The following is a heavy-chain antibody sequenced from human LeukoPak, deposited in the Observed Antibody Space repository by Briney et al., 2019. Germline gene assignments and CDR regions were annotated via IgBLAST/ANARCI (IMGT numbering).Heavy chain of an antibody. D-gene: IGHD6-13*01. Sequence: ASVKVSCKASGYTFTSYYMHWVRQAPGQGLEWMGIINPSGGSTSYAQKFQGRVTMTRDMSTSTVYMELSSLRSEDTAVYYCARDTQSAAGTGYYYYYMDVWGKGTTVTVSS. CDR3: ARDTQSAAGTGYYYYYMDV. CDR1: GYTFTSYY. V-gene: IGHV1-46*01. J-gene: IGHJ6*03. CDR2: INPSGGST.